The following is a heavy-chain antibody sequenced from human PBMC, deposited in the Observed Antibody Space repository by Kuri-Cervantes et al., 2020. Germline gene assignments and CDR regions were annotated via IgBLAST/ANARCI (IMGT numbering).Heavy chain of an antibody. D-gene: IGHD3-22*01. CDR2: IYSGGST. Sequence: GESLKISCAASGFTVSSNYMSWVRQAPGKGLEWVSVIYSGGSTYYADSVKGRFTISRDNSKDILYLQINSLRADDTAIYYCAKDSYYDSSGYYLRYSFDYWGQGGLVTVSS. CDR3: AKDSYYDSSGYYLRYSFDY. CDR1: GFTVSSNY. V-gene: IGHV3-53*01. J-gene: IGHJ4*02.